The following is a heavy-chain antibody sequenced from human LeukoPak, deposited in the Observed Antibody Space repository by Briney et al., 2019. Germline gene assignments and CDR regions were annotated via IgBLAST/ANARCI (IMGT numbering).Heavy chain of an antibody. CDR3: ARGPGCSGGSCGEG. CDR2: MNPNSGNT. D-gene: IGHD2-15*01. J-gene: IGHJ4*02. Sequence: GASVKVSCKASGYTFTSYGISWVRQATGQGLEWMGWMNPNSGNTGYAQKFQGRVTMTRNTSISTAYMELSSLRSEDTAVYYCARGPGCSGGSCGEGWGQGTLVTVSS. V-gene: IGHV1-8*02. CDR1: GYTFTSYG.